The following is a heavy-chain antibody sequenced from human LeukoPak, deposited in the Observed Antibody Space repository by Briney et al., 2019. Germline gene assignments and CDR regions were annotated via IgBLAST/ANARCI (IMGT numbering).Heavy chain of an antibody. D-gene: IGHD6-25*01. CDR2: IYYSGST. J-gene: IGHJ5*02. CDR3: ARYSSAWFDP. V-gene: IGHV4-39*01. CDR1: GGSISSSRYY. Sequence: PSETLSLTCTVSGGSISSSRYYWVWIRQPPGKGLEWIGSIYYSGSTYYNPSLKSRVTISVDTSKNQFSLKLTSVTAADTAVYNCARYSSAWFDPWGQGTLVTVSS.